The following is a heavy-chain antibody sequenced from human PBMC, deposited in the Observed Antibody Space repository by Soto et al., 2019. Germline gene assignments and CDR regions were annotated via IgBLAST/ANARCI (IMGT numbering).Heavy chain of an antibody. CDR1: GYSFISSW. V-gene: IGHV5-51*01. Sequence: PGESLKISCHASGYSFISSWICWVRQMPWKGLEWMGIIYPGDSDTRYSPSFQGQVTISADKSTSTAYLQWSSLKASDTATYYCARMMAASGTAFDYWGQGALVTVSS. CDR3: ARMMAASGTAFDY. J-gene: IGHJ4*02. CDR2: IYPGDSDT. D-gene: IGHD6-13*01.